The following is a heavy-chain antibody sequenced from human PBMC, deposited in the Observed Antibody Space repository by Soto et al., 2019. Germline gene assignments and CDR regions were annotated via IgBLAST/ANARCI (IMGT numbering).Heavy chain of an antibody. D-gene: IGHD2-2*01. V-gene: IGHV3-23*01. J-gene: IGHJ1*01. CDR2: ISGSGGST. CDR1: GFTFSSYA. Sequence: GGSLRLSCAASGFTFSSYAMSWVRQAPGKGLEWVAAISGSGGSTNYADSVKGRFTISRDNSKNTLYLQMNSLRAEDTAVYYCAREGYCSSTSCYAAMGPRYFQHWGQGTLVTVSS. CDR3: AREGYCSSTSCYAAMGPRYFQH.